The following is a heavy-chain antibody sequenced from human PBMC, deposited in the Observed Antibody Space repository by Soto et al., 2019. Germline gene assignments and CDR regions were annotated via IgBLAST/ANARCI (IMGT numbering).Heavy chain of an antibody. CDR1: GYTFTENQ. V-gene: IGHV1-2*02. Sequence: GASVKVSWKASGYTFTENQIHWLRRAPGQRLQWLGRIEPKSGDTTFAPPFRGRVTMPRETSTNTADLELTRLPSEDTARYYCARRHLLDDIRWCFDPWGLGTLVTVSS. D-gene: IGHD2-21*01. CDR3: ARRHLLDDIRWCFDP. CDR2: IEPKSGDT. J-gene: IGHJ5*02.